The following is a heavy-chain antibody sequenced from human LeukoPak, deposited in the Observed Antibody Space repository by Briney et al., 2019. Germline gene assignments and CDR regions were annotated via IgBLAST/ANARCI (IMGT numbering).Heavy chain of an antibody. J-gene: IGHJ6*03. V-gene: IGHV3-7*01. Sequence: GGSLRLSCAASGFTFSSYWMSWVRQAPGKGLEWVANIKQDGSEKYYVDSVKGRFTISRDNAKSSLYLQMNSLRAEDTAVYYCARDRYSSSSDYYYYMDVWGKGTTVTVSS. CDR2: IKQDGSEK. CDR3: ARDRYSSSSDYYYYMDV. CDR1: GFTFSSYW. D-gene: IGHD6-6*01.